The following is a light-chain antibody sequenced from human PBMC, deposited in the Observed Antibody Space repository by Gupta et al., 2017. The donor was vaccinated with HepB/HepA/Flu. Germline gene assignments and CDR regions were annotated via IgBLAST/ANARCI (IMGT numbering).Light chain of an antibody. CDR2: WAS. CDR3: QQFFNTPLT. CDR1: QSVLYRYNNKNF. V-gene: IGKV4-1*01. Sequence: DIVMTQSPDSLTVSLGERATVNCKSSQSVLYRYNNKNFLAWYQQKRGQPPKLLINWASTRESGVPDRFNASGSGTDFTLTITNLQAEDVAFYYCQQFFNTPLTFGGGTKVEIK. J-gene: IGKJ4*01.